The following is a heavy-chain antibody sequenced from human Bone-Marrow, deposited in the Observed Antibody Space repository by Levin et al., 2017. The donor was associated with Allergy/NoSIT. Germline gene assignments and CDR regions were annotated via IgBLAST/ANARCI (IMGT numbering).Heavy chain of an antibody. CDR2: ISATGGST. Sequence: WASVKVSCAASGFTFSYYAMTWVRQAPGKGLEWVSAISATGGSTYFADSVKGRFMISRDNSKNTLYLQMNSLRAEDTAVYYCAKDDCPQWLGLIRDNWGQGTLVTVSS. D-gene: IGHD6-19*01. V-gene: IGHV3-23*01. J-gene: IGHJ4*02. CDR1: GFTFSYYA. CDR3: AKDDCPQWLGLIRDN.